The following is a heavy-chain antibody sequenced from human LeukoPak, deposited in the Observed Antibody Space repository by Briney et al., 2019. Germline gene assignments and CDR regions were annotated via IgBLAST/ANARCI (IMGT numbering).Heavy chain of an antibody. CDR1: GGSISSGDYY. CDR2: IYYSGST. J-gene: IGHJ3*02. V-gene: IGHV4-30-2*03. D-gene: IGHD6-19*01. Sequence: SQTLSLTCTVSGGSISSGDYYWSWIRQPPGKGLEWIGSIYYSGSTYYNPSLKSRVTISVDTSKNQFSLKLSSVTAADTAVYYCARLIAVAGWLLDAFDIWGQGTMVTVSS. CDR3: ARLIAVAGWLLDAFDI.